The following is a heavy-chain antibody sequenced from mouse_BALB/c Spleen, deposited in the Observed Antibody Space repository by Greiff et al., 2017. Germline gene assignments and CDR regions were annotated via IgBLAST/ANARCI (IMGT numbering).Heavy chain of an antibody. J-gene: IGHJ3*01. CDR1: GFSLTGYG. CDR3: ARDAPPYYGSRFAY. CDR2: IWGDGST. D-gene: IGHD1-1*01. Sequence: QVQLKESGPGLVAPSQSLSITCTVSGFSLTGYGVNWVRQPPGKGLEWLGMIWGDGSTDYNSALKSRLSISKDNSKSQVFLKMNSLQTDDTARYYCARDAPPYYGSRFAYWGQGTLVTVSA. V-gene: IGHV2-6-7*01.